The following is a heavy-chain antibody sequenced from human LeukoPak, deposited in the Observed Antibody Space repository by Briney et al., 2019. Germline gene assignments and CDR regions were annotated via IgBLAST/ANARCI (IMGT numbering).Heavy chain of an antibody. J-gene: IGHJ4*02. Sequence: SETLSLTCTVSGGSISSSSYYWGWIRQPPGKGLEWIGSIYYSGSTYYNPSLKSRVTISVDKSKNQFSLKLSSVTAADTAVYYCARICPDSSGPYWGQGALVTVSS. CDR2: IYYSGST. CDR1: GGSISSSSYY. CDR3: ARICPDSSGPY. V-gene: IGHV4-39*07. D-gene: IGHD3-22*01.